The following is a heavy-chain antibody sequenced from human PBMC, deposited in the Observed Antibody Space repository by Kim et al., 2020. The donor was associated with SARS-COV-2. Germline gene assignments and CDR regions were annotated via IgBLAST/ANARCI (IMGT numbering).Heavy chain of an antibody. CDR3: ASNLFSITIFGVVTRYFDY. CDR2: IYYSGST. V-gene: IGHV4-39*01. CDR1: GGSISSSSYY. D-gene: IGHD3-3*01. J-gene: IGHJ4*02. Sequence: SETLSLTCTVSGGSISSSSYYWGWIRQPPGKGLEWIGSIYYSGSTYYNPSLKSRVTISVDTSKNQFSLKLSSVTAADTAVYYCASNLFSITIFGVVTRYFDYWGQGNLVTVSS.